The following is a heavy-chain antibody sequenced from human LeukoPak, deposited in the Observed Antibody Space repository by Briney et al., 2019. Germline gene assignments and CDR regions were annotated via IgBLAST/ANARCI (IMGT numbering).Heavy chain of an antibody. CDR2: INPNSGGT. V-gene: IGHV1-2*02. CDR1: GYTFTGYY. D-gene: IGHD1-7*01. CDR3: ARGGFRRGNWNYIVY. Sequence: ATVKVSCKASGYTFTGYYMHGGRQAPGQGLEWMGWINPNSGGTNYAQKFQGRVTMTRDASISTASMALSRLRSDDTAVYYCARGGFRRGNWNYIVYWGQGTLVTVSS. J-gene: IGHJ4*02.